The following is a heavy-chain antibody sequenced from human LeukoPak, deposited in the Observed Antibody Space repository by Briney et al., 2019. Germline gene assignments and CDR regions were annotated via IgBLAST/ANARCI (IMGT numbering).Heavy chain of an antibody. CDR3: ASSYYDSSGPNY. Sequence: PSETLSLTCTVSGGSISSYYWSWIRQPPGKGLEWIGYIYYSGSTNYNPSLKSRVTISVDTSKNQISLKLSCVTAADTAVYYCASSYYDSSGPNYWGQGTLVTVSS. V-gene: IGHV4-59*01. CDR1: GGSISSYY. D-gene: IGHD3-22*01. CDR2: IYYSGST. J-gene: IGHJ4*02.